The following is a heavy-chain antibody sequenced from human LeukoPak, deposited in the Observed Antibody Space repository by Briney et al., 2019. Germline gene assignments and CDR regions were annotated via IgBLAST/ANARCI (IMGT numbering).Heavy chain of an antibody. J-gene: IGHJ3*02. D-gene: IGHD6-13*01. V-gene: IGHV3-21*01. Sequence: TGGSLRLSCAASGFTFSSYSMNWVRQAPGKGLEWVSSISSSSSYIYYADSVKGRFTISRDNAKNSLYLQMNSLGAEDTAVYYCAREPLSGPGMAFDIWGQGTMVTVSS. CDR3: AREPLSGPGMAFDI. CDR1: GFTFSSYS. CDR2: ISSSSSYI.